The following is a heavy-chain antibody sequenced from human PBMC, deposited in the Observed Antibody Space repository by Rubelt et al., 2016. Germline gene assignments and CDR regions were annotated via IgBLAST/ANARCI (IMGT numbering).Heavy chain of an antibody. Sequence: QVQLQESGPGLVKPSGTLSLTCAVSGGSISSHNWWSWVRQPPGKGLEWIGEINHSGSTNYNPSLKSRVTISVDTSKNQFSLRWSSVTAADTAVYYCSPGTDDFDYWGQGTLVTVSS. CDR2: INHSGST. D-gene: IGHD1-26*01. CDR3: SPGTDDFDY. CDR1: GGSISSHNW. V-gene: IGHV4-4*02. J-gene: IGHJ4*02.